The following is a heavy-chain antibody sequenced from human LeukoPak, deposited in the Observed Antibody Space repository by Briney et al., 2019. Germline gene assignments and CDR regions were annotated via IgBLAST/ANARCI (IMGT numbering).Heavy chain of an antibody. CDR1: GFPFGGYT. CDR2: ISTSGSYI. CDR3: ARLSSGRAP. V-gene: IGHV3-21*01. Sequence: GGPLSLSGQPSGFPFGGYTMTWAGQAPGKGLEWVSSISTSGSYIYYADSVKGRFTISRDNVKNSLYLQMNSLRAEDTAVYYCARLSSGRAPWGQGTLVTVSS. D-gene: IGHD6-19*01. J-gene: IGHJ5*02.